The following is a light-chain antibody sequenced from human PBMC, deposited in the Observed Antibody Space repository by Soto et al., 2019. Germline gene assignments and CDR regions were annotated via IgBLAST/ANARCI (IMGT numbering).Light chain of an antibody. CDR1: TGAVTSGHY. Sequence: QAVVTQEPSLTVSPGGTVTLTCGSSTGAVTSGHYPFWFQQKPGQAPRTLIYDTSNKNSWTPARFSGSLLGGKAALTLSGAQPEDEAEYYCMLSYNGAAMFGGGTQLTVL. CDR2: DTS. J-gene: IGLJ7*01. V-gene: IGLV7-46*01. CDR3: MLSYNGAAM.